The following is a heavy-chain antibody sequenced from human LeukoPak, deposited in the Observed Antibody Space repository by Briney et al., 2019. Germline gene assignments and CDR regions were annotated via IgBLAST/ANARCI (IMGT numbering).Heavy chain of an antibody. V-gene: IGHV4-30-2*01. D-gene: IGHD2-15*01. J-gene: IGHJ5*01. Sequence: PSQTLSLTCAVSGGSIGSRSYSWSWIRRPPGKALELLGYTSHSGATYYNPSLKSRISVSVERSKTQFSLNLTSVTAADTAVYYCARIRCSGGSGNWFDSWGQGTLVTVSS. CDR3: ARIRCSGGSGNWFDS. CDR1: GGSIGSRSYS. CDR2: TSHSGAT.